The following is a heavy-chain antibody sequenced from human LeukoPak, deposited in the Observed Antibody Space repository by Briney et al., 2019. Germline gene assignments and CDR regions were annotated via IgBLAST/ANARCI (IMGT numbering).Heavy chain of an antibody. CDR1: GYTFTSYG. Sequence: ASVKVSCKASGYTFTSYGISWVRQAPGQGLEWMGWISAYNGNTNYAQKLQGRVTMTTDTSTSTAYMELRSLRSDDTAVYYCARSAEYYYDSSGCPNFDYWGQGTLVTVSS. V-gene: IGHV1-18*01. CDR2: ISAYNGNT. J-gene: IGHJ4*02. D-gene: IGHD3-22*01. CDR3: ARSAEYYYDSSGCPNFDY.